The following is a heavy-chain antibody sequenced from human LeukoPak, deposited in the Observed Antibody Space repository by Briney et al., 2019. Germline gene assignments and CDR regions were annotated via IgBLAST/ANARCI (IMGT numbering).Heavy chain of an antibody. CDR1: GFTFSSYE. CDR3: ARDCSGGARGWFDP. CDR2: ISTSGSST. Sequence: VGSLRLSCAASGFTFSSYEMNWVRQAPGKGLEWVSYISTSGSSTYYAQSVKGRFTISRDNAKNSLYLEMNSLRADDPAVYYCARDCSGGARGWFDPWGQGTLVTVSS. J-gene: IGHJ5*02. D-gene: IGHD2-8*02. V-gene: IGHV3-48*03.